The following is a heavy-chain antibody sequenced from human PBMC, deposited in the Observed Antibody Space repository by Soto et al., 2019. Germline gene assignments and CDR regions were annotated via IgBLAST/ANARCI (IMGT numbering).Heavy chain of an antibody. D-gene: IGHD3-16*02. J-gene: IGHJ4*02. CDR3: AITPYDYVWGSYPSDDY. Sequence: EAQLVEAGGDLVKPGGCLRLSCAASGITFINAWMSWVRQAPGKGLEWVGRIKNRADGGTTDYAAAVRGRFTISRDDSKNTLYLQMNSLRAEDTAVYYCAITPYDYVWGSYPSDDYWGQGTLVTVSS. CDR2: IKNRADGGTT. CDR1: GITFINAW. V-gene: IGHV3-15*01.